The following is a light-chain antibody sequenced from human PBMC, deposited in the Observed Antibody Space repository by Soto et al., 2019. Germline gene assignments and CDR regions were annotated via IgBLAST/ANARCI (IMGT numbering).Light chain of an antibody. Sequence: QSVLTQPASVSGSPGQPITISCSGTSSDIGAYKYVSWYQQHPGKVPKLMIYEVNNRPSGVSDRFSGSKSGNTASLTISGLQAEDEADYYCSSYTGDNTGMFGGGTKLTVL. J-gene: IGLJ3*02. CDR3: SSYTGDNTGM. V-gene: IGLV2-14*01. CDR1: SSDIGAYKY. CDR2: EVN.